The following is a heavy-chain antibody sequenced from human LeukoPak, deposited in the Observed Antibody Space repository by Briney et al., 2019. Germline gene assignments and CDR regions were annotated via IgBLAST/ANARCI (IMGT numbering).Heavy chain of an antibody. D-gene: IGHD3-9*01. Sequence: GGSLSLSCAASGFTFTAYSIHWVRQAPGKGLEWVAVISYDGSNKYYADSVKGRFTISRDNSKNTLYLQMNSLRAEDAAVYYCAKDGRCFDWLLGAHLSRTSAEYFQHWGQGTLVTVSS. V-gene: IGHV3-30*18. CDR2: ISYDGSNK. J-gene: IGHJ1*01. CDR3: AKDGRCFDWLLGAHLSRTSAEYFQH. CDR1: GFTFTAYS.